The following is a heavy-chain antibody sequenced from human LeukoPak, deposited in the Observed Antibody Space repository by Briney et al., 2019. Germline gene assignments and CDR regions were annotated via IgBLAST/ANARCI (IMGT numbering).Heavy chain of an antibody. CDR2: IYYSGST. V-gene: IGHV4-59*01. J-gene: IGHJ3*02. CDR1: GGSISSYY. CDR3: ARDVVVRVAFDI. D-gene: IGHD2-15*01. Sequence: SDTLSLTCTVSGGSISSYYWSWLPQPPGRGREWIGYIYYSGSTNYNPSLKSRVTISVDTSKNAFSLKLSSVTAADTAVYYCARDVVVRVAFDIWGQGTMVTVSS.